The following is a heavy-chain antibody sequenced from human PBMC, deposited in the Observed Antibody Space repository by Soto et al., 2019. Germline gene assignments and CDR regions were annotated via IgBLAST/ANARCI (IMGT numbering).Heavy chain of an antibody. D-gene: IGHD2-8*02. V-gene: IGHV3-23*01. CDR3: AKATATGGGAFDI. CDR2: INDNGGST. CDR1: GFTFSNYA. J-gene: IGHJ3*02. Sequence: PGGSLRLSCAASGFTFSNYAMGWVRQAPGKGLEWVSSINDNGGSTYYADSVKGRFTISRDNYRNTLYVQMNSLRAEDTAVYYCAKATATGGGAFDICGQGTMVTVSS.